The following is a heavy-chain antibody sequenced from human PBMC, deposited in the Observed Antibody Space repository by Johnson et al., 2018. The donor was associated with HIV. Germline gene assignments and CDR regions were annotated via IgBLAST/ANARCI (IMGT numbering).Heavy chain of an antibody. CDR2: ITCDGGGT. CDR3: ETGASKWEGRSAARDS. J-gene: IGHJ3*02. Sequence: VQLVESGGVVVQPGGSLRLCCAASGFTFDDYTMHWVRQGPGKGLERVSLITCDGGGTYSVDSVKGRFTISRDNSKNTLYLQMNSRRAEDTAVYYCETGASKWEGRSAARDSWVQGTMVTVSS. CDR1: GFTFDDYT. V-gene: IGHV3-43*01. D-gene: IGHD1-26*01.